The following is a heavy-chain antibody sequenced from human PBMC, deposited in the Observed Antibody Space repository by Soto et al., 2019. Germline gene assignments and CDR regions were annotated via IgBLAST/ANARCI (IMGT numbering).Heavy chain of an antibody. V-gene: IGHV3-33*01. J-gene: IGHJ6*02. Sequence: LRLSCAASGFTFSSYGMHWVRQAPGKGLEWVAVIWYDGSNKYYADSVKGRFTISRDNSKNTLYLQMNSLRAEDTAVYYCARADYYGSGSYPYYYYGMDVWGQGTTVTVSS. CDR2: IWYDGSNK. CDR1: GFTFSSYG. D-gene: IGHD3-10*01. CDR3: ARADYYGSGSYPYYYYGMDV.